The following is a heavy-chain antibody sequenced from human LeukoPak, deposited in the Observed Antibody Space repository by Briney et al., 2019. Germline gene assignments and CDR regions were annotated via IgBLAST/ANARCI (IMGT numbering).Heavy chain of an antibody. J-gene: IGHJ4*02. D-gene: IGHD5-18*01. Sequence: PVTSLRLSCAASGFTFSSYAMHWVRQAPGKGLEWVAVISYDGSNKYYADSVKGRFTISRDNSKNTLYLQMNSLRAEDTAVYYCARVDTAMVFDYWGQGTLVTV. V-gene: IGHV3-30-3*01. CDR1: GFTFSSYA. CDR3: ARVDTAMVFDY. CDR2: ISYDGSNK.